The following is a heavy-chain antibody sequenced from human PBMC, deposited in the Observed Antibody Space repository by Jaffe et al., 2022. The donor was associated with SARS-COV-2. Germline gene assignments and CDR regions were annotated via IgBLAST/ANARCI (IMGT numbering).Heavy chain of an antibody. V-gene: IGHV3-9*01. Sequence: QLVESGGGLVQPGRSLRLSCAASGFTFDDYAMHWVRQAPGKGLEWVAGISWNSANVGYADSVKGRFIISRDNADNSLFLQVNSLTPDDTALYYCAKGEYWYASGSYYQGYYYMDVWGKGTTVTVSS. D-gene: IGHD3-10*01. CDR2: ISWNSANV. CDR3: AKGEYWYASGSYYQGYYYMDV. CDR1: GFTFDDYA. J-gene: IGHJ6*03.